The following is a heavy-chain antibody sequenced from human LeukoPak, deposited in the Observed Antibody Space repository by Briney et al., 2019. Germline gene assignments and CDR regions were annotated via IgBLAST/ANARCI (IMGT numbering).Heavy chain of an antibody. Sequence: GGSLRLSCAASGVTFSSYSMNWVRQAPGKGLEWVSSISSDSDYIYYADSVRGRFTISRDNAKNSLYLQMNSLRAEDMAVYYCARGYSRLLDVWGQGTTVTVSS. D-gene: IGHD4-11*01. J-gene: IGHJ6*02. CDR1: GVTFSSYS. CDR3: ARGYSRLLDV. V-gene: IGHV3-21*01. CDR2: ISSDSDYI.